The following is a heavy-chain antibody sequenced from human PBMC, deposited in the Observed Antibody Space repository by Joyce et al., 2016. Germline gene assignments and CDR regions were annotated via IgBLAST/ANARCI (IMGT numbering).Heavy chain of an antibody. J-gene: IGHJ3*01. CDR3: VTGLCIGTACHWDDAFDV. CDR1: GFSFRNAW. CDR2: VKSKSQGGTT. D-gene: IGHD2-2*01. V-gene: IGHV3-15*01. Sequence: EVQLVESGGGLVKPGGSLRLSCAASGFSFRNAWVNWVRQAPGKGLAGVGRVKSKSQGGTTDYAAPVKGRFTISRDDSRDTAYLQMNSLKSEDTGVYFCVTGLCIGTACHWDDAFDVWGQGTMVTVSS.